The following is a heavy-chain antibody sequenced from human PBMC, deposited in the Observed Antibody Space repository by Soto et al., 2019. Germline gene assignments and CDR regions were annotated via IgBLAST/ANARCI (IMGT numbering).Heavy chain of an antibody. V-gene: IGHV1-58*01. CDR3: AAEIYSGGDCCHFDY. Sequence: SVKVSCKTSGVTLTNSAVQWVRQARGQRLEWIGWIGVRNGDTNYLQNLQGRVTITRDTATGTAYMELSGLRSEDTAMYYCAAEIYSGGDCCHFDYWGQGTLVTVSS. CDR1: GVTLTNSA. CDR2: IGVRNGDT. D-gene: IGHD2-21*01. J-gene: IGHJ4*02.